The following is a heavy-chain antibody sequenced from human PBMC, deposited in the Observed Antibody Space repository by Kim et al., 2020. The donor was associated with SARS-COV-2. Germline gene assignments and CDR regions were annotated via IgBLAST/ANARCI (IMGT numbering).Heavy chain of an antibody. CDR3: ARSIVVVVAATCYFDY. D-gene: IGHD2-15*01. CDR2: IYYSGST. V-gene: IGHV4-39*07. J-gene: IGHJ4*02. Sequence: SETLSLTCTVSGGSISSSSYYWGWIRQPPGKGLEWIGSIYYSGSTYYNPSLKSRVTISVDTSKNQFSLKLSSVTAADTAVYYCARSIVVVVAATCYFDYWGQGTLVTVSS. CDR1: GGSISSSSYY.